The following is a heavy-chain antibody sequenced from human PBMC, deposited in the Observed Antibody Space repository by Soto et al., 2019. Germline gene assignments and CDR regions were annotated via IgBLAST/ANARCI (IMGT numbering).Heavy chain of an antibody. CDR3: ARHYSSGSRNWFDP. Sequence: SETLSLTCTVSGGSISSSSYYWGWIRQPPGKGLEWIGSIYYSGSTYYNPSLKSRVTISVDTPKNQFSLKLSSVTAADTAVFYCARHYSSGSRNWFDPWGQGTLVTVSS. CDR2: IYYSGST. J-gene: IGHJ5*02. V-gene: IGHV4-39*01. CDR1: GGSISSSSYY. D-gene: IGHD6-19*01.